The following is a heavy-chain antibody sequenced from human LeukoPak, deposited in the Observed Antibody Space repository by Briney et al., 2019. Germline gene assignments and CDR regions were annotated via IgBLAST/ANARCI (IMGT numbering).Heavy chain of an antibody. CDR1: GGTFSSYA. V-gene: IGHV1-69*13. CDR3: ARVDSTRDGYNCIDY. J-gene: IGHJ4*02. Sequence: SVKVSCKASGGTFSSYAISWVRQAPGQGLEWMGGIIPIFGTANYAQKFQGRVTITADESTSTAYMELSSLRSEDTAVYYCARVDSTRDGYNCIDYWGQGTLVTVSS. D-gene: IGHD5-24*01. CDR2: IIPIFGTA.